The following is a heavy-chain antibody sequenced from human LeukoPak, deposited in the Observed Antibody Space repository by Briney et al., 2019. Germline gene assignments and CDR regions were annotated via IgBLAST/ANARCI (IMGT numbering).Heavy chain of an antibody. D-gene: IGHD3-10*01. Sequence: GGSLRLSCAASGFTFSSYEMNWVRQAPGKGLEWVSYISSSGSTIYYADSVKGRFTISRDNSKNTLYLQMGSLRAEDMAVYYCARVSWFGEYYFDYWGQGTLVTVSS. CDR2: ISSSGSTI. CDR1: GFTFSSYE. J-gene: IGHJ4*02. V-gene: IGHV3-48*03. CDR3: ARVSWFGEYYFDY.